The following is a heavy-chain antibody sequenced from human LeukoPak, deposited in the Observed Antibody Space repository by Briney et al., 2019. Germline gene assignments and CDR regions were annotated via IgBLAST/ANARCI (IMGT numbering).Heavy chain of an antibody. CDR2: IYYSGST. CDR1: GGSISSYY. J-gene: IGHJ5*02. D-gene: IGHD3-10*01. Sequence: SETLSLTCTVSGGSISSYYWSWIRQPPGKGLEWIGYIYYSGSTNYNPSLKSRVTISVDTSKNQFSLKLSSVTAADTAVYYCAGAYVTITLVRGVTFNWFDPWGQGTLVTVSS. V-gene: IGHV4-59*01. CDR3: AGAYVTITLVRGVTFNWFDP.